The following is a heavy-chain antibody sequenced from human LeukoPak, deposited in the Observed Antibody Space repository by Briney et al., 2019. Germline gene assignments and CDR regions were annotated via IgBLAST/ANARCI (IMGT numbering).Heavy chain of an antibody. D-gene: IGHD1-26*01. V-gene: IGHV1-8*01. J-gene: IGHJ5*02. Sequence: ASVKVSCKASGYTFTNYDINWVRQSTGQGLEWMGWMNPNSGNTGYAQKFQGRVTMTRNTSISTAYMELSSLRSEDTALYYCARDIAGATKGGWFDTWGQGTPVTVSS. CDR2: MNPNSGNT. CDR3: ARDIAGATKGGWFDT. CDR1: GYTFTNYD.